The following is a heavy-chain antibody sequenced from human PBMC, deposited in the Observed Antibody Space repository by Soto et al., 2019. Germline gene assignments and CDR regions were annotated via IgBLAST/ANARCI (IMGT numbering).Heavy chain of an antibody. Sequence: SETLSLTCAVSGGSISSGGYSWSWIRQPPGKGLEWIGYIYDSGFTYYNPSLKSRVTISVDRSKNQFSLKLSSVTAADTAVYYCARAHYGDFGYGMDVWGQGTTVTVSS. J-gene: IGHJ6*02. CDR3: ARAHYGDFGYGMDV. CDR2: IYDSGFT. V-gene: IGHV4-30-2*01. D-gene: IGHD4-17*01. CDR1: GGSISSGGYS.